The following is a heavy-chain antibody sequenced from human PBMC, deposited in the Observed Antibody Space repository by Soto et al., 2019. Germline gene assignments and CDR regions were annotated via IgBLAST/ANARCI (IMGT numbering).Heavy chain of an antibody. CDR1: GGTFSSYA. V-gene: IGHV1-69*12. CDR3: ARMRAAAAHYYYYGMDV. CDR2: IIPIFGTA. D-gene: IGHD6-13*01. Sequence: QVQLVQSGAEVKKPGSSVKVSCKASGGTFSSYAISWVRQAPGQGLEWMGGIIPIFGTANYAQKFQGRVTITADESTSTADMELSSLRSEDTTVYYCARMRAAAAHYYYYGMDVWGQGTTVTVSS. J-gene: IGHJ6*02.